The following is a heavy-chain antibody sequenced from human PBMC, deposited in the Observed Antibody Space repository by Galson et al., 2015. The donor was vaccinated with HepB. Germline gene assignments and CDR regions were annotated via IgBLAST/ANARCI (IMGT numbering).Heavy chain of an antibody. V-gene: IGHV3-23*01. CDR2: ISGGGGST. J-gene: IGHJ3*02. D-gene: IGHD1-26*01. CDR3: AKDRGSTVGATQLGALEI. Sequence: SLRLSCAASGITFSSYAMRWVRQAPGKGLEWVSAISGGGGSTNYADSVKGRFTISRDNSKNTLYLQMNSLRPEDTAVYYCAKDRGSTVGATQLGALEICGQGTMVTVSS. CDR1: GITFSSYA.